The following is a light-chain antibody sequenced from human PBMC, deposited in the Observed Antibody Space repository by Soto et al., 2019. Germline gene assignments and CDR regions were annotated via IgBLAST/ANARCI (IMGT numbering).Light chain of an antibody. CDR3: SAFTGTIYV. Sequence: QSVLTQPASVSGSPGQSITISCTGSSSDVGGNKYVSWYQQYPGKAPKLMICDVSNRPSGVSNRFSGSKSGNTASLTISGLQADDEADYYCSAFTGTIYVFGTGTKVTVL. CDR2: DVS. J-gene: IGLJ1*01. CDR1: SSDVGGNKY. V-gene: IGLV2-14*01.